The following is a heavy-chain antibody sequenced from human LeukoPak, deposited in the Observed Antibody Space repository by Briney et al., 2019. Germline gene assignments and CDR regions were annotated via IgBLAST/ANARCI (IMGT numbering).Heavy chain of an antibody. Sequence: PSETLSLTCTVSGYSISSGYYWGWIRQPPGKGLEWIGSIYHSGSTYYNPSLKSRVTISVDTSKNQFSLKLSSVTAADTAVYYCAKQGNWRDYWGQGTLVTVSS. V-gene: IGHV4-38-2*02. D-gene: IGHD1-20*01. CDR3: AKQGNWRDY. J-gene: IGHJ4*02. CDR2: IYHSGST. CDR1: GYSISSGYY.